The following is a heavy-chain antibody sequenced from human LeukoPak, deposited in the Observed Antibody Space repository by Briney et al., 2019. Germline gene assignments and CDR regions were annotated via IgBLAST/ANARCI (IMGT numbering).Heavy chain of an antibody. CDR3: AARGAAAGKSDY. V-gene: IGHV4-59*01. J-gene: IGHJ4*02. CDR1: GGSISSYY. Sequence: PSETLSLACTVSGGSISSYYWSWIRQPPGKGLEWIGYIYYSGSTNYNPSPKSRVTISVDTSKNQFSLKLSSVTAADTAVYYCAARGAAAGKSDYWGQGTLVTVSS. D-gene: IGHD6-13*01. CDR2: IYYSGST.